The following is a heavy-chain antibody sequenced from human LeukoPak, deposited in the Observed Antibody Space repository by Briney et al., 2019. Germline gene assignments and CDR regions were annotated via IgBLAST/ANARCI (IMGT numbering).Heavy chain of an antibody. CDR3: ARPYEEDAFDI. CDR1: GFTFSTYT. CDR2: ISYDGSNK. V-gene: IGHV3-30*04. J-gene: IGHJ3*02. D-gene: IGHD3-22*01. Sequence: GGSLRLSCAASGFTFSTYTMHWVRQAPGKGLEWVAVISYDGSNKYYADSVKGRFTISRDNSKNTLYLQMNSLRAEDTAVYYCARPYEEDAFDIWGQGTMVTVSS.